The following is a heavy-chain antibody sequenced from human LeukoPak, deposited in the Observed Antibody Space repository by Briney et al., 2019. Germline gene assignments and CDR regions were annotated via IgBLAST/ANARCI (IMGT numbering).Heavy chain of an antibody. CDR2: IYYSGST. CDR3: VRRAYSSLYLWFDP. CDR1: GGSISSYY. D-gene: IGHD6-13*01. V-gene: IGHV4-59*12. J-gene: IGHJ5*02. Sequence: SETLSLTCTVSGGSISSYYWSWIRQPPGKGLEWIGYIYYSGSTNYNPSLKSRVTISVDTSKNQFSLKLNSVTAADTAVYYCVRRAYSSLYLWFDPWGQGTLVTVSS.